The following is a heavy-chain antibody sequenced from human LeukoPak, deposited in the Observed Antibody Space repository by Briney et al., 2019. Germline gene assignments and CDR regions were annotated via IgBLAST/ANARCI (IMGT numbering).Heavy chain of an antibody. V-gene: IGHV1-18*01. CDR3: ARAHCSSTSCHITLDY. Sequence: ASVKVSCKASGYTFTSYGVSWVRQAPGQGLEWMGWISTYNGHTNYAQNLQGRVTLTTDTSTSTAYMELRSLRSDDTAVYYCARAHCSSTSCHITLDYWGQGTLVTVSS. CDR1: GYTFTSYG. J-gene: IGHJ4*02. CDR2: ISTYNGHT. D-gene: IGHD2-2*02.